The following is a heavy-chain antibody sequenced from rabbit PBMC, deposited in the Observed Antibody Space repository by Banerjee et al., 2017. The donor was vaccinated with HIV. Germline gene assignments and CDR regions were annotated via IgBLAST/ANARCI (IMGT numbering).Heavy chain of an antibody. D-gene: IGHD8-1*01. CDR3: ARDAGITYYPSYFNL. CDR1: GFSFSSGYD. V-gene: IGHV1S40*01. J-gene: IGHJ4*01. CDR2: IYTGDGNT. Sequence: QQLVESGGDLVKPGASLTLTCKASGFSFSSGYDMCWVRQAPGKGLELIACIYTGDGNTYYATWAKGRFTISKTSSTTVTLQMTSLTAADTATYFCARDAGITYYPSYFNLWGPGTLVTVS.